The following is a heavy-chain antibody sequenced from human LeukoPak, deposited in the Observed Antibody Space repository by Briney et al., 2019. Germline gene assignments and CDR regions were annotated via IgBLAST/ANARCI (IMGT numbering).Heavy chain of an antibody. D-gene: IGHD5-18*01. CDR1: GGTFSSYA. J-gene: IGHJ4*02. V-gene: IGHV1-69*04. CDR2: IIPILGIA. Sequence: SVKVSCKASGGTFSSYAISWVRQAPGQRLEWMGRIIPILGIANYAQKFQGRVTITADKSTSTAYMELSSLRSEDTAVYYCARVDTAMVIDYWGQGTLVTVSS. CDR3: ARVDTAMVIDY.